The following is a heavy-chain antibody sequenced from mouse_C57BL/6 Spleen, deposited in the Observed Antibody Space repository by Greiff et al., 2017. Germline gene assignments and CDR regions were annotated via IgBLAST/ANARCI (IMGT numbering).Heavy chain of an antibody. Sequence: QVQLQQPGAELVKPGASVKVSCKASGYTFTSYWMHWVKQRPGQGLEWIGRLHPSDSDTNYNQKFKGKATLTVDKSSSTAYMQLSSLTSEDSAVYYCAPIYYGYDDYFDYWGQGTTLTVSS. J-gene: IGHJ2*01. CDR3: APIYYGYDDYFDY. V-gene: IGHV1-74*01. CDR1: GYTFTSYW. CDR2: LHPSDSDT. D-gene: IGHD2-2*01.